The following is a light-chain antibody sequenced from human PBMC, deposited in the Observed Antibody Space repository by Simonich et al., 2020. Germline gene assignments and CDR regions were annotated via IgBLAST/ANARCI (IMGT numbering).Light chain of an antibody. Sequence: DIVMTQSPDSMAVSLSERAPINCKSNQSVLYSSNNTNYLAWYQQKPGQPPKLLIYWASTRESGVPDRFSGSGSGTDFTLTISSLQAEDVAGYYCQQYYSTPYTFGQGTKLEIK. J-gene: IGKJ2*01. V-gene: IGKV4-1*01. CDR1: QSVLYSSNNTNY. CDR2: WAS. CDR3: QQYYSTPYT.